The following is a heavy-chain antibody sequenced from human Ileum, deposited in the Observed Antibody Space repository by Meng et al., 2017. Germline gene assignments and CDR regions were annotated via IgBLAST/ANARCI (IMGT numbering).Heavy chain of an antibody. CDR2: IHHGGDT. Sequence: VQPQEPGPGLVEPSGTLSLTCAVSGASISSGYWWSWVRQPPGKGLEWIGEIHHGGDTNYNPSLKSRVTISVDKSNNQYSLRLTSVTAADTAMYYCARNGAYSADHWGQGTLVTVSS. J-gene: IGHJ4*02. CDR1: GASISSGYW. CDR3: ARNGAYSADH. D-gene: IGHD2-15*01. V-gene: IGHV4-4*02.